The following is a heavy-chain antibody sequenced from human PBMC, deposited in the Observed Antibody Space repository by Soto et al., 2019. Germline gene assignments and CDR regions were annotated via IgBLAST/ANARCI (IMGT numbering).Heavy chain of an antibody. D-gene: IGHD6-6*01. CDR2: TNPSGGST. CDR3: ARDQGIAARLFDY. CDR1: GYTFTSSY. J-gene: IGHJ4*02. Sequence: ASVKVSCKASGYTFTSSYMHWVRQAPGQGLEWMGMTNPSGGSTTYAQKFQGRVTMTRDTSTSTVYMELSSLRSEDTAVFYCARDQGIAARLFDYWGQGTLVTVSS. V-gene: IGHV1-46*01.